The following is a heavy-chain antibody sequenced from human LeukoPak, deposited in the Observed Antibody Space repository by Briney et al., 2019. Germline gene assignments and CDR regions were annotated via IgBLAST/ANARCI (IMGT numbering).Heavy chain of an antibody. CDR1: GYTFTGYY. D-gene: IGHD3-22*01. J-gene: IGHJ3*02. Sequence: GASVKVSCKASGYTFTGYYMHWVRQAPGQGLEWMGWINPNSGGTNYAQRFQGRVTMTRDTSISTAYMELSRLRSDDTAVYYCARDPNYYDSSGYHPGRAFDIWGQGTMVTVSS. CDR3: ARDPNYYDSSGYHPGRAFDI. V-gene: IGHV1-2*02. CDR2: INPNSGGT.